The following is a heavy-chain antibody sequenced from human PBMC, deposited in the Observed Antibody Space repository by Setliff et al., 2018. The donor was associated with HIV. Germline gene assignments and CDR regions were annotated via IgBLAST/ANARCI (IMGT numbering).Heavy chain of an antibody. CDR2: ISDSGGTT. J-gene: IGHJ4*02. Sequence: ETLSLTCTVSGGSISSYYWSWVRQAPGKGLEWVSAISDSGGTTYFADSVKGRFTISRDNSKNTLYLQMNSLRAEDTAVYYCAKSSNYYDSSGLHYFDYWGQGTLVTVSS. D-gene: IGHD3-22*01. CDR3: AKSSNYYDSSGLHYFDY. V-gene: IGHV3-23*01. CDR1: GGSISSYY.